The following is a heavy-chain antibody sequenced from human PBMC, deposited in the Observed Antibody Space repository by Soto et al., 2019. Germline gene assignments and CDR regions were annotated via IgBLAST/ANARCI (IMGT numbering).Heavy chain of an antibody. CDR2: IKQDGSEK. CDR3: ARGYSSGPDY. CDR1: GFTFSSYW. J-gene: IGHJ4*02. D-gene: IGHD6-19*01. Sequence: GGSLRLSCAASGFTFSSYWMSWVRQAPGKGLEWVANIKQDGSEKYYVDSVKGRFTISRDNAKSTLYLQLNSLRAEDTALYYCARGYSSGPDYWGQGTLVTVSS. V-gene: IGHV3-7*04.